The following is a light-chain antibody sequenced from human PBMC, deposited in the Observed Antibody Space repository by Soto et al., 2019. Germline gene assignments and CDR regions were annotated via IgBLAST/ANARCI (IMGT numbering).Light chain of an antibody. V-gene: IGLV2-14*01. CDR3: TSYTSISLYV. J-gene: IGLJ1*01. CDR1: SSDVGGYNY. CDR2: EVS. Sequence: QSVLTQPASVSGSPGQSITISCPGTSSDVGGYNYVSWYQQHPGKAPKLMIYEVSNRPSGVSNRFSGSKSGNTASLTISGLQAVDEADYYCTSYTSISLYVFGTGTKV.